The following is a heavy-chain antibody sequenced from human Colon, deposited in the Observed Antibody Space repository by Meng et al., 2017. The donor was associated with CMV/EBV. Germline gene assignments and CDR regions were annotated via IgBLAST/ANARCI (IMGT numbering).Heavy chain of an antibody. D-gene: IGHD2-2*01. Sequence: ASVKVSCKASGYTFTGYYIHWVRQAPGQGLEWMGWINPNSGGTNYAQKFQGWVTMTGDTSINTAYMELSRLRSDDTAVYYCATAGYCSSTSCQISGGGYFDYWGQGTLVTVSS. CDR1: GYTFTGYY. V-gene: IGHV1-2*04. J-gene: IGHJ4*02. CDR2: INPNSGGT. CDR3: ATAGYCSSTSCQISGGGYFDY.